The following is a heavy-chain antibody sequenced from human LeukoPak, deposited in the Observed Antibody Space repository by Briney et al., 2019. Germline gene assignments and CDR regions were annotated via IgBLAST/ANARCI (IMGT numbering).Heavy chain of an antibody. Sequence: GESLKISCKGSGYSFTSYWIGWVRQMPGKGLEWMGIIYPGDSDTRYSPSFQGQVTTSADKSISTAYLQWSSLKASDTAMYYCARSPFTMVRGVIRAWFDPWGQGTLVTVSS. CDR2: IYPGDSDT. D-gene: IGHD3-10*01. CDR3: ARSPFTMVRGVIRAWFDP. J-gene: IGHJ5*02. CDR1: GYSFTSYW. V-gene: IGHV5-51*01.